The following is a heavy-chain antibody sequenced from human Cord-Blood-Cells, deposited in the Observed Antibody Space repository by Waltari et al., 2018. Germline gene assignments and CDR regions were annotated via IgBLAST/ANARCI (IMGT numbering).Heavy chain of an antibody. CDR2: IYYSGIT. V-gene: IGHV4-31*03. CDR3: ARDYAQGGDYGNYYYYGMDV. D-gene: IGHD4-17*01. CDR1: GGSISSGGYY. Sequence: QVQLQESGPGLVKPSQTLSLTCTVSGGSISSGGYYWSWIRQHPGKGLEWIGYIYYSGITYYNPSLKSRVTISVDTSKNQFSLKLSSVTAADTAVYYCARDYAQGGDYGNYYYYGMDVWGQGTTVTVSS. J-gene: IGHJ6*02.